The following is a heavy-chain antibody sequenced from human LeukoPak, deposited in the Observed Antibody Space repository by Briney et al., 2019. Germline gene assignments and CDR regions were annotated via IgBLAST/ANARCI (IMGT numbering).Heavy chain of an antibody. CDR1: GFTFDDYA. Sequence: PGGSLRLSCAASGFTFDDYAMHWVRHAPGKGLEWVSGISWNSGSIGYADSVKGRFTISRDNAKNSLYLQMNSLRAEDTALYYCAKDAITMVRGVDFGAFDIWGQGTMVTVSS. CDR2: ISWNSGSI. D-gene: IGHD3-10*01. CDR3: AKDAITMVRGVDFGAFDI. J-gene: IGHJ3*02. V-gene: IGHV3-9*01.